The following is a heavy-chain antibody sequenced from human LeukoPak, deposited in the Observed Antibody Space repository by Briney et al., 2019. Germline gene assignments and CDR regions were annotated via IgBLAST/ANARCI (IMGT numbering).Heavy chain of an antibody. CDR2: ISGSGGST. V-gene: IGHV3-23*01. J-gene: IGHJ4*02. Sequence: GGSLRLSCAASGFTFSSYAMSWVRQAPGKGLEWVSAISGSGGSTYYADSVKGWFTISRDNSKNTLYLQMNSLRAEDTAVYYCAKDSSSGKFNYWGQGTLVTVSS. CDR1: GFTFSSYA. D-gene: IGHD1-26*01. CDR3: AKDSSSGKFNY.